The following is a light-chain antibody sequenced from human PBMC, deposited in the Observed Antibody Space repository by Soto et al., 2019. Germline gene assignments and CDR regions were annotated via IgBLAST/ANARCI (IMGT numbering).Light chain of an antibody. J-gene: IGKJ4*01. V-gene: IGKV3-15*01. CDR2: GAS. Sequence: EIVMTQSPATLSVSPGGRATLSCRASQSISDTLAWYQQKPGQAPRLLIHGASTRAPGFPARFSGSGSGTDFTLTISRLEPEDFAVYYCQQYGYSATFGGGTKVDIK. CDR3: QQYGYSAT. CDR1: QSISDT.